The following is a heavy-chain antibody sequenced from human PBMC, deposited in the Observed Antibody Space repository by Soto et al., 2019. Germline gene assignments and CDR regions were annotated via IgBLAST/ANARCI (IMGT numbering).Heavy chain of an antibody. V-gene: IGHV3-30*03. J-gene: IGHJ4*02. CDR1: GFTFSSYG. CDR2: ISYDGSNK. D-gene: IGHD6-13*01. Sequence: QVQLVESGGGVVQPGRSLRLSCAASGFTFSSYGMHWVRQAPGKGLEWVAVISYDGSNKYYADSVKGRFTISRDNSKNTLYLQMNSLRAADTAVYYCLPAAAAGITYWGQGTLVTVSS. CDR3: LPAAAAGITY.